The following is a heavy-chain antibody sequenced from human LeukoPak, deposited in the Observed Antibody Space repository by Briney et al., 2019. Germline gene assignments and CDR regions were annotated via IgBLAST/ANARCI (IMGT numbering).Heavy chain of an antibody. CDR2: IYYSGST. V-gene: IGHV4-39*07. D-gene: IGHD3-22*01. CDR1: GGSISSSSYY. Sequence: SETLSLTCTVSGGSISSSSYYWGWIRQPPGKGLEWIGTIYYSGSTYYNPSLKSRVTISVDTSNNQFSLKLSSVTAADTAVYYCARGYYDSSPNWYFDLWGRGTLVTVSS. J-gene: IGHJ2*01. CDR3: ARGYYDSSPNWYFDL.